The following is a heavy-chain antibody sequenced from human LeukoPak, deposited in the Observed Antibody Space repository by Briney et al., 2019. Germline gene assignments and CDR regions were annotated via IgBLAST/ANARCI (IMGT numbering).Heavy chain of an antibody. V-gene: IGHV3-9*01. CDR2: ISWNSGSI. CDR1: GFTFDDYA. Sequence: GGSLRLSCAASGFTFDDYAMHWVRQAPGKGLEWVSGISWNSGSIGYADSVKGRFTISRDNAKNSLYLQMNSLRAEDTALYYCAKGASGLGGPCLSWGQGTLVTVSS. CDR3: AKGASGLGGPCLS. J-gene: IGHJ4*02. D-gene: IGHD1-26*01.